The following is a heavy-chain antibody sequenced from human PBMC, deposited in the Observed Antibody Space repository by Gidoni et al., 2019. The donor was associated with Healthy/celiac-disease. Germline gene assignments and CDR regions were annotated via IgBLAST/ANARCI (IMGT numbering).Heavy chain of an antibody. CDR1: GFTLSGSA. Sequence: EVQLVESGGGLVQPGGSLTLSCAASGFTLSGSAMHWVRQASGKGLEWVGRIRSKANSYATAYAASVKGRFTISRDDSKNTAYLQMNSLKTEDTAVYYCTRRRYSNYERMGYYYYGMDVWGQGTTVTVSS. CDR2: IRSKANSYAT. D-gene: IGHD4-4*01. J-gene: IGHJ6*02. CDR3: TRRRYSNYERMGYYYYGMDV. V-gene: IGHV3-73*02.